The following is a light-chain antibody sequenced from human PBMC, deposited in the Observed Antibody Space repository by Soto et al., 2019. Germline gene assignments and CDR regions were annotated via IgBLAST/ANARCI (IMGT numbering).Light chain of an antibody. V-gene: IGLV2-14*01. Sequence: QSALTQPASVSGSPGQSITISCTGTSSDVGRYNYVSWYQQHPGKAPKLMIYEVNNPPSGVSYRFSGSKSGNTASLTISGLQAEDESDYYCSSYATGSTPWVFGGGTQLTVL. CDR1: SSDVGRYNY. J-gene: IGLJ3*02. CDR2: EVN. CDR3: SSYATGSTPWV.